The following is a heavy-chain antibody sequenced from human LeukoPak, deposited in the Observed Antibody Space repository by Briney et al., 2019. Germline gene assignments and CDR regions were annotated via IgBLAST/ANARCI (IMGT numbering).Heavy chain of an antibody. Sequence: ASVKVSCKASGYTFTGYYMHWVRQAPGQGLEWMGWINPNSGGTNYAQKFQGRVTMTRDTSISTAYMELSRLRSDDTAVYYCARDNSSSWYSTEYYYYMDVWGKGTTVTVSS. D-gene: IGHD6-13*01. CDR3: ARDNSSSWYSTEYYYYMDV. CDR2: INPNSGGT. CDR1: GYTFTGYY. V-gene: IGHV1-2*02. J-gene: IGHJ6*03.